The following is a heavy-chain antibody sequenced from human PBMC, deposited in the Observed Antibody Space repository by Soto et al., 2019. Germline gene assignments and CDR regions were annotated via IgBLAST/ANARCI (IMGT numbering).Heavy chain of an antibody. D-gene: IGHD5-12*01. CDR3: AREALGYSGYEGDLGRGNEETYYYYYGMDV. CDR2: INPNSGGT. V-gene: IGHV1-2*04. Sequence: ASVKVSCKASGYTFTGYYMHWVRQAPGQGLEWMGWINPNSGGTNYAQKFQGWVTMTRDTSISTAYMELGRLRSDDTAVYYCAREALGYSGYEGDLGRGNEETYYYYYGMDVSGQGTTVTVSS. J-gene: IGHJ6*02. CDR1: GYTFTGYY.